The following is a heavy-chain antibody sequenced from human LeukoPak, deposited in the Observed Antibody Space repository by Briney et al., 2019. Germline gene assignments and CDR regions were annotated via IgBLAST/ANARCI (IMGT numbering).Heavy chain of an antibody. J-gene: IGHJ4*02. V-gene: IGHV3-23*01. CDR3: ARQSGTMVTTRFDY. D-gene: IGHD4-17*01. CDR1: GFTFSNYG. CDR2: ISGSGGST. Sequence: GGSLRLSCAASGFTFSNYGMSWVRQAPGKGLEWVSAISGSGGSTYYADSVKGRFTISRDNAKNSLYLQMNSLRAEDTAIYYCARQSGTMVTTRFDYWGQGTLVTVSS.